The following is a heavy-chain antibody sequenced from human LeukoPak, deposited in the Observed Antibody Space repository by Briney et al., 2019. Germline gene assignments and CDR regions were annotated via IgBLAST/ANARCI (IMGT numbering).Heavy chain of an antibody. V-gene: IGHV4-59*08. CDR3: ARHGEAGQEFDY. J-gene: IGHJ4*02. Sequence: PSETLSLTCIVSSGSISSYYWSWLRQPPGKGLEWLGYVYYSGSTNYNPSLKSRVTISLDTSKNQFSLKLSSVTAADTAVYYCARHGEAGQEFDYWGQGTLVTVSS. D-gene: IGHD2-21*01. CDR1: SGSISSYY. CDR2: VYYSGST.